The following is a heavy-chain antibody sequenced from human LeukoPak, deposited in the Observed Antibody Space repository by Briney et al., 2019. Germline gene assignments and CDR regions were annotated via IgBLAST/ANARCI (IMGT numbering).Heavy chain of an antibody. Sequence: SETLSLTCTVSGGSISGSISGTYWSWVRQPAGKGLEWIGRIHSSGSTKYNPSLKSRVTMSVDTSKNQPFLRLTSVTAADTALYYCARGSQNYYNPFDNWGQGTLVTVSS. CDR3: ARGSQNYYNPFDN. CDR2: IHSSGST. J-gene: IGHJ4*02. CDR1: GGSISGSISGTY. V-gene: IGHV4-4*07. D-gene: IGHD3-10*01.